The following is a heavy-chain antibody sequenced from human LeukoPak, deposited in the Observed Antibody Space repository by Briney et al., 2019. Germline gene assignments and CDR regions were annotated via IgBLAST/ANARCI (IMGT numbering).Heavy chain of an antibody. V-gene: IGHV4-31*03. D-gene: IGHD6-6*01. J-gene: IGHJ5*02. CDR2: IFYSGGT. Sequence: PSETLFLTCTVSGGSISSGGYYWRWISQHPGEGLEWIGDIFYSGGTYYNPSLKNRLTISVDTSKNQFSPKLSSLTAADTAVYYCSRSRAARRYWFDPGGQGTRVTVSS. CDR3: SRSRAARRYWFDP. CDR1: GGSISSGGYY.